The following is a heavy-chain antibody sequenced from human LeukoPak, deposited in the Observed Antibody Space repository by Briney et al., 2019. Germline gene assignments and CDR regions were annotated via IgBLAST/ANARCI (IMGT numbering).Heavy chain of an antibody. Sequence: SETLSLTCAVSGGSISSGGYSWSWIRQSPEKGLEWIGYIYPSGRTYYNPSLKSRLNMSLDKSKNQFSLKLNSVTAADTAMYYCASHHSGPFDYWGQGTLITASS. V-gene: IGHV4-30-2*06. J-gene: IGHJ4*02. CDR2: IYPSGRT. CDR1: GGSISSGGYS. D-gene: IGHD1-14*01. CDR3: ASHHSGPFDY.